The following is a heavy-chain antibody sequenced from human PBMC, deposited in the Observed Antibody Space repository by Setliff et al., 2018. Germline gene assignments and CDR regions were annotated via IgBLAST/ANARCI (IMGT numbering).Heavy chain of an antibody. CDR1: GDSMNSGVYY. CDR2: IYSGGTT. J-gene: IGHJ4*02. CDR3: ARTGTYRYFDY. D-gene: IGHD1-1*01. Sequence: PSETLSLTCKVSGDSMNSGVYYWAWIRQPPGKGLEWIGRIYSGGTTYYNSSLKSRVTISVDTSKSQFSLRLHSVTAADTAVYYCARTGTYRYFDYWGQGTLVTVSS. V-gene: IGHV4-39*01.